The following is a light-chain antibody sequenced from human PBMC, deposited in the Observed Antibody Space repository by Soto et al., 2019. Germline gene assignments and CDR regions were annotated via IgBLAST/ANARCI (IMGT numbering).Light chain of an antibody. V-gene: IGKV3D-15*01. CDR2: GAS. Sequence: EVVMTQSPDTLSVSPGEGANLSCRASQSVSSYLAWYQRKPGQAPRLLIYGASTRATGIPARFSGSGSGTEFTLTISSLQSEDVAVYYCQQYDNSPTFGQGTKVDIK. CDR3: QQYDNSPT. CDR1: QSVSSY. J-gene: IGKJ1*01.